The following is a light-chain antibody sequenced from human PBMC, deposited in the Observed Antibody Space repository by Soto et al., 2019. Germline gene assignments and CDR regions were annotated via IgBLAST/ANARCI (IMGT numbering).Light chain of an antibody. CDR3: MQGLQTPALT. Sequence: DIVMTQSRLSLPVTPGEPASISCRSSQSLLHSDGYNHLDWYLQRPGQSPQLLIYLGSHRASGVPDRFSGSGSGTDFTLKISRVEADDVGVYFCMQGLQTPALTFGGGTKVEIK. CDR2: LGS. V-gene: IGKV2-28*01. CDR1: QSLLHSDGYNH. J-gene: IGKJ4*01.